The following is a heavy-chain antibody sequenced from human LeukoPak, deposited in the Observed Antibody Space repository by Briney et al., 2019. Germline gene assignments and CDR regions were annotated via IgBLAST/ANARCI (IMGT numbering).Heavy chain of an antibody. J-gene: IGHJ6*02. CDR3: ARLLRYFDWGPYYGMDV. CDR1: GYSFTSYW. D-gene: IGHD3-9*01. V-gene: IGHV5-10-1*01. Sequence: GASLLISCKGSGYSFTSYWISWVRQLPGKGLEWMGRIDPSDSYTNYSPSFQGHVTISADKSISTAYLQWSSLKASDTAVYYCARLLRYFDWGPYYGMDVWGQGTTVTVSS. CDR2: IDPSDSYT.